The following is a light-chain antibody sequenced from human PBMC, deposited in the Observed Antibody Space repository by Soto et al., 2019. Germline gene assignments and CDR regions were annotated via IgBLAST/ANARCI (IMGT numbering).Light chain of an antibody. V-gene: IGKV3-20*01. CDR1: QSFSSSY. Sequence: EIVLTQSPGTVSLSPRERATLSCRASQSFSSSYLAWYQQKPGQAPRLLIYGASSRATGIPDRFSGSGSGTDFTLTISRLEPEDFAVYYCQQYGTSITFGQGTRLEI. CDR2: GAS. J-gene: IGKJ5*01. CDR3: QQYGTSIT.